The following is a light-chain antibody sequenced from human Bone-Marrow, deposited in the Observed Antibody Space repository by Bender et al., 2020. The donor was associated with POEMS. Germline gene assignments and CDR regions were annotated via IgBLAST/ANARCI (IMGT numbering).Light chain of an antibody. V-gene: IGLV1-44*01. CDR1: SSNIGAHA. CDR3: AAWDDSLNVV. CDR2: SSH. J-gene: IGLJ2*01. Sequence: QSVLTQPPSASGTPGQRVTISCSGGSSNIGAHAVNWYQHLPGTAPKLLIYSSHRRPSEVPDRFSGAKSGTSASLAISGLQSEDEADYYCAAWDDSLNVVFGGGTRLTVL.